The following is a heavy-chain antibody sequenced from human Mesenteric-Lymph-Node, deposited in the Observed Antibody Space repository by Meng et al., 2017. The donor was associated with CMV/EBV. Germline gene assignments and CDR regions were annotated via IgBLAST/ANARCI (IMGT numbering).Heavy chain of an antibody. CDR2: ISGTGNSI. V-gene: IGHV3-23*01. D-gene: IGHD3-3*01. J-gene: IGHJ4*02. Sequence: GESLKISCGASGLTLNSYAMTWVRQAPGKGLEWVSTISGTGNSIDYADSVKGRFTISRDNSKNTLYLQMNSLRAEDTAVYYCAGSLWSGQYLLYWGQGTLVTVSS. CDR3: AGSLWSGQYLLY. CDR1: GLTLNSYA.